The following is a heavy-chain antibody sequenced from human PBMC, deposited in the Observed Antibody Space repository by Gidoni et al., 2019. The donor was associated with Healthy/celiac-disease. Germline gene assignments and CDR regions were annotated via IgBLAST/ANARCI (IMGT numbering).Heavy chain of an antibody. Sequence: EVQLVESGGVVVQPGGSLSLSCAASGFTFDDYTMHWVRQAPGKGLEWFCLISWDGGSTYYADSVKGRFTISRDNSKNSLYLQMNSLRTEDTALYYCAKDAGGIAAAGTAEYFQHWGQGTLVTVSS. CDR2: ISWDGGST. CDR1: GFTFDDYT. J-gene: IGHJ1*01. V-gene: IGHV3-43*01. D-gene: IGHD6-13*01. CDR3: AKDAGGIAAAGTAEYFQH.